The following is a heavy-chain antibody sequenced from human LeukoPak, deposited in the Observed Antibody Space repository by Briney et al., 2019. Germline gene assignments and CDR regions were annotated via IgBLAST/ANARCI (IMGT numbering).Heavy chain of an antibody. V-gene: IGHV3-72*01. D-gene: IGHD3-10*01. CDR3: TRGRITMVLGVIIGPSTRNYYYMDV. CDR1: TFTFSSYE. J-gene: IGHJ6*03. CDR2: PRKKANSYTT. Sequence: PGGSLTLSCAAYTFTFSSYEMKWVSQAAGKGREWVGRPRKKANSYTTKYAASVKGRFTLSRDDSKSIAYLQMNSLKTEDTAVYYCTRGRITMVLGVIIGPSTRNYYYMDVWGKGTTVTISS.